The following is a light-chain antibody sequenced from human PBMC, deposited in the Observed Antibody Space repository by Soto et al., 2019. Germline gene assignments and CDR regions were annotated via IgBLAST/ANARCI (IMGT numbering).Light chain of an antibody. CDR3: QQRSNWPPWT. CDR2: DAY. V-gene: IGKV3-11*01. Sequence: EIVLTQSPATLYFSPGERATLSCRASQSVSSYLAWYQQKPGQAPRLLLYDAYNRATGIPARFSGSGSGTDFTLTISSLEPEDVAVYYCQQRSNWPPWTFGQGTKVEIK. J-gene: IGKJ1*01. CDR1: QSVSSY.